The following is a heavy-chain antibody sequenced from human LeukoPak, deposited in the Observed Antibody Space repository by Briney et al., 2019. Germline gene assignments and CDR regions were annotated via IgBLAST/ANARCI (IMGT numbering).Heavy chain of an antibody. CDR2: ISGSGGRT. CDR3: AKMDGGCYYYGMDV. Sequence: GGSLRLSCAASGFTFSNYAMSWVRQAPGKGLEWVSTISGSGGRTHYADSVKGRFTISRDNPKNTLYLQMNSLRAEDTAVYYCAKMDGGCYYYGMDVWGKGTTVTVSS. V-gene: IGHV3-23*01. CDR1: GFTFSNYA. J-gene: IGHJ6*04. D-gene: IGHD6-19*01.